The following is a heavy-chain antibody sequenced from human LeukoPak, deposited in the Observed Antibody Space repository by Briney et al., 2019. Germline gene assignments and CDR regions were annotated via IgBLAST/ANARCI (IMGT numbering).Heavy chain of an antibody. V-gene: IGHV4-59*01. J-gene: IGHJ4*02. CDR2: IYYSGST. CDR1: GGSISSYY. Sequence: KTSETLSLTCTVSGGSISSYYWSWIRQPPGKGLEWIGYIYYSGSTNYNPSLKSRVTISVDTSKNQFSLKLSSVTAADTAVYYCARARKVVPAAHFDYWGQGTLVTVSP. D-gene: IGHD2-2*01. CDR3: ARARKVVPAAHFDY.